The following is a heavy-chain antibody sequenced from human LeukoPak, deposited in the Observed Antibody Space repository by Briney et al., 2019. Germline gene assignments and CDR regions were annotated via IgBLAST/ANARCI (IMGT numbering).Heavy chain of an antibody. J-gene: IGHJ4*02. CDR2: ISGSGGST. Sequence: GGSLRLSCAASGFTFSSYAMSWVRQAPGKGLEWVSAISGSGGSTYYADSVKGRFTISRDNSKNTLYLQMNSLRAEDTAVYYCAWPAQGSGWPYYFDYWGQGTLVTVSS. CDR3: AWPAQGSGWPYYFDY. CDR1: GFTFSSYA. D-gene: IGHD6-19*01. V-gene: IGHV3-23*01.